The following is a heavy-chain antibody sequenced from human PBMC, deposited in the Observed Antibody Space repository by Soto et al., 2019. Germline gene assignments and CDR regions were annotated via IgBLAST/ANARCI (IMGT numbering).Heavy chain of an antibody. V-gene: IGHV3-48*01. CDR1: GFTFSSYS. CDR3: ATETSYGGYAY. J-gene: IGHJ4*02. Sequence: GGSLRLSCAASGFTFSSYSINWVRQAPVKGLEWVSYISSSSSTIYYADSVRGRFTISRDNAKNSLYLQMNSLRAEDTAVYYCATETSYGGYAYWGRGTLVTVSS. D-gene: IGHD5-12*01. CDR2: ISSSSSTI.